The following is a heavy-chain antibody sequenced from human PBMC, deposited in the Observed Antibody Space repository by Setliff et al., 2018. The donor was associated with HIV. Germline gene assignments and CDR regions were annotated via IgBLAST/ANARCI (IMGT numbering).Heavy chain of an antibody. CDR3: ARQLDPNAFDI. V-gene: IGHV4-59*08. Sequence: PSETLSLTCTVSGGSISSYYWSWIRQPPGKGLEWIGSIYTSGSTNYNPSLKSRVTISVDTSKNQFSLKLSSVTAADTAVDYCARQLDPNAFDIWGQGTMVTVSS. J-gene: IGHJ3*02. CDR1: GGSISSYY. CDR2: IYTSGST. D-gene: IGHD3-3*01.